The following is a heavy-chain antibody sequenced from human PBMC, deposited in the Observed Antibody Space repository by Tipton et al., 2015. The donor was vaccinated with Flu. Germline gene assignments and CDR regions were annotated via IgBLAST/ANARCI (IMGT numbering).Heavy chain of an antibody. CDR2: IYPSGTT. J-gene: IGHJ4*02. D-gene: IGHD3-10*02. CDR1: SGSIRSTNYF. V-gene: IGHV4-39*01. CDR3: ARLSYYDVDLKNFYFDY. Sequence: LRLSCTVSSGSIRSTNYFCAWIRQPPRKRLELIGSIYPSGTTYYNPSLKSRVTISVDTSKSQFSLMLRSVTAADTAVYYCARLSYYDVDLKNFYFDYWGQGALVTVSS.